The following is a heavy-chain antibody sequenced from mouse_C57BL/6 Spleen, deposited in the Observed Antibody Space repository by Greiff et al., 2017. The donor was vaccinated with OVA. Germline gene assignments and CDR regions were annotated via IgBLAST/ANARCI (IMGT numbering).Heavy chain of an antibody. J-gene: IGHJ1*03. CDR1: GYTFTGYW. Sequence: QVQLQHSGAELMKPGASVKLSCKATGYTFTGYWIEWVKQRPGHGLEWIGEILPGSGSTNYNEKLKGKATFTADTSSNTAYMHLSSLTTEDSAIYYCARTPFITTVVDGRETLYFDVWGTGTTVTVSS. D-gene: IGHD1-1*01. CDR3: ARTPFITTVVDGRETLYFDV. CDR2: ILPGSGST. V-gene: IGHV1-9*01.